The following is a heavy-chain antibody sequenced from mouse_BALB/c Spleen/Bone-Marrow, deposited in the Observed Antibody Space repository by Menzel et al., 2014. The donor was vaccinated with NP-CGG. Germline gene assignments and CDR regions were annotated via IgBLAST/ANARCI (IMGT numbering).Heavy chain of an antibody. CDR3: ARHAYGNSYWYFDV. J-gene: IGHJ1*01. CDR2: IYPGDGDT. CDR1: GYAFSSSW. V-gene: IGHV1-82*01. Sequence: QQSGPELVKPGASVKISCKASGYAFSSSWMNWVKQRPGQGLEWIGRIYPGDGDTNYNGKFKGKATLTADKSSSTAYMQLSSLTSVDSAVYFCARHAYGNSYWYFDVWGAGTTVTVSS. D-gene: IGHD2-1*01.